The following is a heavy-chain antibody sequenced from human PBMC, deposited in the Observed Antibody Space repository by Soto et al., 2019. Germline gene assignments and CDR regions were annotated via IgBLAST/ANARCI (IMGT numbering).Heavy chain of an antibody. V-gene: IGHV4-39*01. CDR2: IYYSGST. CDR1: GGSIIGSGYY. J-gene: IGHJ5*02. CDR3: ATQEVGGSYVYTFDP. Sequence: PSETLCVTCSVAGGSIIGSGYYWGWIRKPPGKGLEWIGSIYYSGSTYYNPSLKSRVTISVDTSKNQFSLKLSSVTAADTAVYYCATQEVGGSYVYTFDPWGQGTLVTVSS. D-gene: IGHD1-26*01.